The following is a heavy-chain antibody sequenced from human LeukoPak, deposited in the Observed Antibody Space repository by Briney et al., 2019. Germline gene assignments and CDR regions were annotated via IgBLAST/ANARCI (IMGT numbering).Heavy chain of an antibody. D-gene: IGHD4/OR15-4a*01. CDR1: GGSISSGYY. J-gene: IGHJ6*03. CDR3: AREVLIGYDYYYMDV. V-gene: IGHV4-38-2*02. Sequence: SETLSLTCTVSGGSISSGYYWGWIRQPPGNGLEFIGIIYHSDSTYYNPSLKSRVTISVDTSKNQFSLKLSSVTAADTAVYYCAREVLIGYDYYYMDVWGKGTTVTVSS. CDR2: IYHSDST.